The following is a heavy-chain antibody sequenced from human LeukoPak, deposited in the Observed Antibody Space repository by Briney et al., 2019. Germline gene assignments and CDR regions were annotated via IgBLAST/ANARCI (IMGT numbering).Heavy chain of an antibody. V-gene: IGHV4-4*07. CDR1: SGSTSSYY. CDR3: ALTRVVAATYVACDI. D-gene: IGHD2-15*01. J-gene: IGHJ3*02. CDR2: IYTSGST. Sequence: PSQTLSLTCTLSSGSTSSYYWSWIRPPAGKGMEWVGRIYTSGSTTYNPSLSSRVTISVDTPTNHFSLKLSAVTAAHTAVYFSALTRVVAATYVACDIGGGGAMVSVSS.